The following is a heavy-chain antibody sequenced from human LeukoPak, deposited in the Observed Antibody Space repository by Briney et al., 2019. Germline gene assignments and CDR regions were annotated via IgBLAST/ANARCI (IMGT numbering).Heavy chain of an antibody. D-gene: IGHD6-6*01. J-gene: IGHJ4*02. CDR3: ATEQLARPYYFDY. CDR1: GGSISSSNW. Sequence: PSGTLSLTCAVSGGSISSSNWWSWVRQPPGKGLEWIGEIYHSGSTNYNPSLKSRVTISVDKSKNQFSLKLSSVTAADTAVYYCATEQLARPYYFDYWGQGTLVTVSS. V-gene: IGHV4-4*02. CDR2: IYHSGST.